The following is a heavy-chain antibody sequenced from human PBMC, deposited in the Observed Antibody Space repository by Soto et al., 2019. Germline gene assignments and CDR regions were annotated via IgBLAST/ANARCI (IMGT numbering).Heavy chain of an antibody. CDR2: IYYSGTT. Sequence: SETLSLTCTVSGGSISNGGYYWSWIRQYAGKGLEWIGYIYYSGTTYYNPSLKSRVTISVDTSKNQFSLRLSSVTAADTAVYYCASWWAIKGYFTYWGQGSLVTVSS. V-gene: IGHV4-31*03. CDR1: GGSISNGGYY. CDR3: ASWWAIKGYFTY. J-gene: IGHJ4*02. D-gene: IGHD2-15*01.